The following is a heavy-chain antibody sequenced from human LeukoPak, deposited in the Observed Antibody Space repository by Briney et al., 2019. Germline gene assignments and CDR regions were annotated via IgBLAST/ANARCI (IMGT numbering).Heavy chain of an antibody. Sequence: SETLSPTCTVSGGSIRSYYWSWIRQPPGKGLEWIAYIYYSGSTNYNPSLKSRVTISVDTSKNQFSLKLSSVTAADTAVYYCARVYYSNSYDYWYFDLWGRGTLVTVSS. D-gene: IGHD6-13*01. J-gene: IGHJ2*01. CDR2: IYYSGST. CDR3: ARVYYSNSYDYWYFDL. CDR1: GGSIRSYY. V-gene: IGHV4-59*01.